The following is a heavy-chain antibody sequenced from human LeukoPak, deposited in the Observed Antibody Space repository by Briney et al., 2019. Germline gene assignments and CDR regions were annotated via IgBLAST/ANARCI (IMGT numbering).Heavy chain of an antibody. CDR1: GFTFSSYA. D-gene: IGHD6-13*01. J-gene: IGHJ4*02. CDR3: AKSLGSSSWYQTYDY. V-gene: IGHV3-23*01. Sequence: GGSLRLSCAASGFTFSSYAMSWVRQAPGKGLEWVSAISGSGGSTYYADSVKGRFTISRDNSKNTLYLQMNSLRAEDTAVYYCAKSLGSSSWYQTYDYWGQGTLVTVSS. CDR2: ISGSGGST.